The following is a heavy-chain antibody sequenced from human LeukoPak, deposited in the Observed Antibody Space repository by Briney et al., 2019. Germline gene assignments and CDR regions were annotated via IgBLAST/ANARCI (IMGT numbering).Heavy chain of an antibody. CDR1: GYIFTSYS. D-gene: IGHD3-3*01. CDR3: ARVEGSHGLRFLEWLLSGRSYFDY. V-gene: IGHV1-18*01. J-gene: IGHJ4*02. CDR2: ISAYNGDT. Sequence: ASVKVSCKASGYIFTSYSISWVRQAPGQGLEWMGWISAYNGDTNYVQKFQGRVTMTTDTSTSTAYMELKSLRSDDTAVYYCARVEGSHGLRFLEWLLSGRSYFDYWGQGTLVTVSS.